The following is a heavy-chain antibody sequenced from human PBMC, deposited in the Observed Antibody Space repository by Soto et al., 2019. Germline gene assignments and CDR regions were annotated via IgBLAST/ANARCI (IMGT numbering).Heavy chain of an antibody. Sequence: PSETRSLTCTVSGGSISSSSYYWGWIRQPPGKGLEWIGSIYYSGSTYYNPSLKSRVTISVDTSKNQFSLKLSSVTAADTAVYYCARDYYYYMDVWGKGTTVTVSS. CDR2: IYYSGST. CDR1: GGSISSSSYY. J-gene: IGHJ6*03. CDR3: ARDYYYYMDV. V-gene: IGHV4-39*02.